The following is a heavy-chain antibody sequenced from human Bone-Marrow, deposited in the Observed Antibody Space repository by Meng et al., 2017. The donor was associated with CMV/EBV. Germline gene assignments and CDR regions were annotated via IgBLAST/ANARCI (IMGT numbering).Heavy chain of an antibody. J-gene: IGHJ4*02. Sequence: GESLKISCAASGFTFSSYAMSWVRQAPGKGLEWVSAISGSGGSTYYADSVKGRFTISRDNSKNTLYLQMNSLRAEDTAVYYCAKDKNRYCRRPPHVWGQGTLVTVSS. CDR3: AKDKNRYCRRPPHV. CDR2: ISGSGGST. D-gene: IGHD2-2*01. CDR1: GFTFSSYA. V-gene: IGHV3-23*01.